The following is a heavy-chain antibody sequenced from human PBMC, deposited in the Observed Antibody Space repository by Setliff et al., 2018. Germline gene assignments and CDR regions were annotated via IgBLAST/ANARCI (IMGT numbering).Heavy chain of an antibody. J-gene: IGHJ4*02. CDR1: GDPINTHY. CDR2: FHISGNVRSV. Sequence: GDPINTHYWSWIRQSPGKGLEWIGYFHISGNVRSVNYNPSLKSRVTISVDTSKNQFSLKLSSVTAADTAVYYCARAPVGYSYGYGAGYFDYWGQGTLVTVSS. CDR3: ARAPVGYSYGYGAGYFDY. V-gene: IGHV4-4*08. D-gene: IGHD5-18*01.